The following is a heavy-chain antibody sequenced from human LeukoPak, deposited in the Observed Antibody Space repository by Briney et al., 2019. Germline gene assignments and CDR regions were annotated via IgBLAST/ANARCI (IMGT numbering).Heavy chain of an antibody. CDR2: IYSTGRT. V-gene: IGHV4-59*08. CDR1: GYSIDNQF. D-gene: IGHD3-9*01. CDR3: AKNPYDIMTGGLNWFDP. J-gene: IGHJ5*02. Sequence: SETLSLTCTVWGYSIDNQFWHGIRQPPGKGLEWIGYIYSTGRTHYNSSLKSRVTLSADTSKNQFSLTLTSVTPADTAVYYCAKNPYDIMTGGLNWFDPWGQGIQVTVSS.